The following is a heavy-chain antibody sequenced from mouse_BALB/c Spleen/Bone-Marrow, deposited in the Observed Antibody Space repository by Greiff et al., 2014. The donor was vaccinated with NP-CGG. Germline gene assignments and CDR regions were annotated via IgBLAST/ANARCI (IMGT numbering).Heavy chain of an antibody. CDR1: GFTFTDYS. D-gene: IGHD1-1*01. Sequence: QVHVKPSGPGLVRPGGSVKLSCEGSGFTFTDYSMRWVRQSQAKRLGWVGVINTYGGDANYNQKVKGKSTITGDKAYSTAYMELGRLTSEDSAIYYCAREYGSSHFDHWGQGSTLTVSS. CDR2: INTYGGDA. CDR3: AREYGSSHFDH. V-gene: IGHV1-67*01. J-gene: IGHJ2*01.